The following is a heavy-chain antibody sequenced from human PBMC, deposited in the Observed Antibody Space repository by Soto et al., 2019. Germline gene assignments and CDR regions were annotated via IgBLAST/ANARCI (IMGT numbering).Heavy chain of an antibody. V-gene: IGHV1-18*01. J-gene: IGHJ5*02. CDR2: ISAYNGNT. D-gene: IGHD2-2*01. CDR3: ARVIVLVPAAIPNWFDP. CDR1: GYTFTSYG. Sequence: QVQLVQSGAEVKKPGASVKVSCKASGYTFTSYGISWVRQAPGQGLEWMGWISAYNGNTNYAQKLQGRVTMTTDTSTSTAYRELRSLRSDATAVYYCARVIVLVPAAIPNWFDPWGQGTLVTVSS.